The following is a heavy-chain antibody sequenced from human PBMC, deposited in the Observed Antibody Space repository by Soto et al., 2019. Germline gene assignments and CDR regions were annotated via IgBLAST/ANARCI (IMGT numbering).Heavy chain of an antibody. V-gene: IGHV2-5*02. J-gene: IGHJ4*02. CDR1: GFSLTTDRVG. D-gene: IGHD1-26*01. CDR3: EPDYGGRSLY. CDR2: IYWDDSK. Sequence: QITLKESGPTLVKPTQTLTLTCTFSGFSLTTDRVGVGWIRQPPGEALEWLAVIYWDDSKTYRPSLESRLTITKDTAKNQVALTMTNMDSLDTATYYCEPDYGGRSLYGGQGTLVTVSS.